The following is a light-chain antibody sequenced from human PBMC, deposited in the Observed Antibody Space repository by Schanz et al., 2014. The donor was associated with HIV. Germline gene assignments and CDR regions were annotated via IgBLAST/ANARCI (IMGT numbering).Light chain of an antibody. CDR3: CSYAGHIPYV. CDR1: SSNIGAGFD. J-gene: IGLJ1*01. Sequence: QSVLTQPPSVSGAPGQTVTISCTGSSSNIGAGFDLHWYQHLPGTAPKLLIYGNSNRPSGVPDRFSGSRSGTSSSLAISGLQSEDEADYYCCSYAGHIPYVLGTGTKLTVL. V-gene: IGLV1-40*01. CDR2: GNS.